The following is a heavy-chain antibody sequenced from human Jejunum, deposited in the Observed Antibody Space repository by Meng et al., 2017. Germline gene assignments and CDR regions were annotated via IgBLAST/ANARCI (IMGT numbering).Heavy chain of an antibody. CDR1: GGSISSDDYY. V-gene: IGHV4-30-4*01. CDR2: ISYSGST. Sequence: QVQLQESGPGMLKPSQTLSLTCTVSGGSISSDDYYWSWIRQAPGKGLEWIGYISYSGSTSYNPSLKSRVSISFDTSKNQFSLKLSSVTAADTAVYYCARRRDGYNYYFDYWGQGTLVTVSS. CDR3: ARRRDGYNYYFDY. D-gene: IGHD5-24*01. J-gene: IGHJ4*02.